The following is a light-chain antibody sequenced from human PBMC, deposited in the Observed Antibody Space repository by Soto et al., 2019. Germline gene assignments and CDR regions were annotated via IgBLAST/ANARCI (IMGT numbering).Light chain of an antibody. Sequence: DIQMTQSPSAVSASVGDRVSITCRASQRISNWLAWYQQKPGKAPKLLIHEASTLESGVPSRFSGSGSGTEFTLTISSLQPDDFATYYCQQYNNYWTFGQGTKVEIK. CDR2: EAS. J-gene: IGKJ1*01. CDR3: QQYNNYWT. V-gene: IGKV1-5*03. CDR1: QRISNW.